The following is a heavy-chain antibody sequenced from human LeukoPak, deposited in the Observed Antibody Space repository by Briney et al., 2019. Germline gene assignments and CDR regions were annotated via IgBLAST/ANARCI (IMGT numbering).Heavy chain of an antibody. V-gene: IGHV3-30*02. Sequence: PGGSLRLSCAASGFTFSSYGMHWVRQAPGKGLEWVAFIRYDGSNKYYADSVKGRFTISRDNSKNTLYLQMNSLRAEDTAVYYCAKDGVDSESPYFYYYYYMDVWGKGTMVTVSS. D-gene: IGHD3-10*01. J-gene: IGHJ6*03. CDR1: GFTFSSYG. CDR2: IRYDGSNK. CDR3: AKDGVDSESPYFYYYYYMDV.